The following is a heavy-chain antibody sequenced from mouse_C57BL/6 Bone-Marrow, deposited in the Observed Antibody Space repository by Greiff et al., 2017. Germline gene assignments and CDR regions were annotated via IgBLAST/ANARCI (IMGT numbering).Heavy chain of an antibody. CDR3: ACPLITTVVDWYFDV. Sequence: VQLQQSGPELVKPGASVKISCKASGYAFSSSWMNWVKQRPGKGLEWIGRLYPGDGDTNYNGKFKGKATLTADKSSSTAYMQLSSLTSEDSAVYFCACPLITTVVDWYFDVWGTGTTVTVSS. V-gene: IGHV1-82*01. D-gene: IGHD1-1*01. CDR2: LYPGDGDT. J-gene: IGHJ1*03. CDR1: GYAFSSSW.